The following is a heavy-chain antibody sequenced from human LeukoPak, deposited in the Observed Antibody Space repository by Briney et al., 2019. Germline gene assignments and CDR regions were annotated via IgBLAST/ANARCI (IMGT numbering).Heavy chain of an antibody. V-gene: IGHV4-38-2*01. CDR2: IYHSGST. D-gene: IGHD4-17*01. CDR3: ASFGDYLNWFDP. CDR1: GYSISSGYY. J-gene: IGHJ5*02. Sequence: SETLSLTCAVSGYSISSGYYWGWIRQPPGKGLEWIGSIYHSGSTYYNPSLKSRVTISVDTSKNQFSLKLSSVTAADTAVYYCASFGDYLNWFDPWGQGTLVTVSS.